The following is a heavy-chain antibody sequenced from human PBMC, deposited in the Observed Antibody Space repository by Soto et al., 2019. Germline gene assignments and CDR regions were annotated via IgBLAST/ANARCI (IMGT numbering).Heavy chain of an antibody. CDR2: IYYSGST. CDR1: GGSISSGDYY. V-gene: IGHV4-30-4*01. CDR3: ARVGNYYDSSGSLTEYFQH. D-gene: IGHD3-22*01. Sequence: PSETLSLTCTFSGGSISSGDYYLSWIRQPPGKGLEWIGYIYYSGSTYYNPSLKSRVTISVDTSKNQFSLKLSSVTAADTAVYYCARVGNYYDSSGSLTEYFQHWGQGTLVTVSS. J-gene: IGHJ1*01.